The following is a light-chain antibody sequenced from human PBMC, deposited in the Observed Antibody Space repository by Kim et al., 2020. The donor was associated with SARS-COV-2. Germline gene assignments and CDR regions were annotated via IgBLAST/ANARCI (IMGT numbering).Light chain of an antibody. CDR3: MVFYSSTRV. CDR1: TGSVTSGYY. CDR2: DTS. V-gene: IGLV7-46*01. J-gene: IGLJ3*02. Sequence: QAVVTQEPSLTVSPGGTVTLTCGSNTGSVTSGYYPYWFQQKPGQAPRTLIYDTSNRHSWTPARFSGSLLGGKAALTLSGAQPEDEAEYYCMVFYSSTRVFGGGTQLTVL.